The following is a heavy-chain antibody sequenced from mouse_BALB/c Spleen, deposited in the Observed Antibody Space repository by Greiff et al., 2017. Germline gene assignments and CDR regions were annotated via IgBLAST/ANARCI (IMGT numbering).Heavy chain of an antibody. CDR3: ARGLPNRPYGRYFDV. D-gene: IGHD1-2*01. CDR1: GYSITSDYA. CDR2: ISYSGST. V-gene: IGHV3-2*02. Sequence: EVKLEESGPGLVKPSQSLSLTCTVTGYSITSDYAWNWIRQFPGNKLEWMGYISYSGSTSYNPSLKSRISITRDTSKNQFFLQLNSVTTEDTATYYCARGLPNRPYGRYFDVWGAGTTVTVSS. J-gene: IGHJ1*01.